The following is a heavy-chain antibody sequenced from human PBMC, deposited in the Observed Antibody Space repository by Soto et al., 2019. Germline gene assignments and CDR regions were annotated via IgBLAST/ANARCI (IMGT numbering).Heavy chain of an antibody. J-gene: IGHJ6*02. CDR1: GFTFSSYA. D-gene: IGHD3-3*01. V-gene: IGHV3-23*01. Sequence: EVQLLESGGGLVQPGGSLRLSCAASGFTFSSYAMSWVRQAPGKGLEWVSAISGSGGSTYYADSVKGRFTISRANSKTRLYRQMNSLRVGETAVSYCATDPRRFGVLSYYGMDVWGQGTTVTVSS. CDR3: ATDPRRFGVLSYYGMDV. CDR2: ISGSGGST.